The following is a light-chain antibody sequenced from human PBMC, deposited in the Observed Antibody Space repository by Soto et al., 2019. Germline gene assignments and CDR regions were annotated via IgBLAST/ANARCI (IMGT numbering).Light chain of an antibody. CDR1: SSNIGSNT. J-gene: IGLJ3*02. V-gene: IGLV1-44*01. Sequence: QSVLTQPPSASGTPGQRVTISCSGSSSNIGSNTVNWYQQVPGTAPKLLIYGNNKRPSGVPDRFSGSKSGTSASLAISGLQSEDEADYYCAPWDDSLNGWVFGGGPKLTVL. CDR2: GNN. CDR3: APWDDSLNGWV.